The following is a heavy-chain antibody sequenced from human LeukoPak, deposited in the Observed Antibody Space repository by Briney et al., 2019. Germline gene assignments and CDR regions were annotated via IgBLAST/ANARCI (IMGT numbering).Heavy chain of an antibody. D-gene: IGHD5-24*01. V-gene: IGHV3-30*04. CDR1: GFTFSSYA. CDR2: ISYDGSNK. Sequence: PGGSLRLSCAASGFTFSSYAMHWVRQAPGKGLEWVAVISYDGSNKYYADSVKGRFTISRDNSKNTLYLQMNSLRAEDTAVYYCARDPGRWLLKYVFDYWGQGTLVTVSS. CDR3: ARDPGRWLLKYVFDY. J-gene: IGHJ4*02.